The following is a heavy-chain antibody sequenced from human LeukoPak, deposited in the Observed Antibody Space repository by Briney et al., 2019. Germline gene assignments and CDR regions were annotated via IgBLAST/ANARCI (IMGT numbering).Heavy chain of an antibody. V-gene: IGHV3-53*01. CDR2: IYSGGST. CDR1: GFTFSSYG. J-gene: IGHJ4*02. Sequence: GGSLRLSCAASGFTFSSYGMHWVRQAPGKGLEWVSVIYSGGSTYYADSVKGRFTISRDNSKNTLYLQMNSLRAEDTALYYCARYRGTVTTIDYWGQGTLVTVSS. D-gene: IGHD4-11*01. CDR3: ARYRGTVTTIDY.